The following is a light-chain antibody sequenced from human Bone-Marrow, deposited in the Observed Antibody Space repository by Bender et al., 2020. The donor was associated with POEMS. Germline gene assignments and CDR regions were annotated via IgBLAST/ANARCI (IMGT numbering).Light chain of an antibody. CDR1: TSDIGGNF. J-gene: IGLJ2*01. Sequence: QSILTQPPSLSVAPGRRVAISCSGITSDIGGNFVSWYQHIPGTAPKLLIYVNSDRPSWVPDRFSGSKSGTSASLAITGLQAEDEAVYYCQSYDNSLSGPVFGGGTKLTVL. CDR3: QSYDNSLSGPV. V-gene: IGLV1-40*01. CDR2: VNS.